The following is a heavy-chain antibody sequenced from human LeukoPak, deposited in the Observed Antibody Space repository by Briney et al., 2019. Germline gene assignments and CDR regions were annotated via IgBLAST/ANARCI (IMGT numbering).Heavy chain of an antibody. Sequence: GESLKISFKGSGYSFTSYWIGWVRQIPGKGLEWMGIIYPGDSDTRYSPSFQGQVTISADKSISTAYLQWSSLKASDTAMYYCARRLVVPWGGFDPWGQGTLVTVSS. CDR3: ARRLVVPWGGFDP. V-gene: IGHV5-51*01. J-gene: IGHJ5*02. CDR2: IYPGDSDT. CDR1: GYSFTSYW. D-gene: IGHD2-2*01.